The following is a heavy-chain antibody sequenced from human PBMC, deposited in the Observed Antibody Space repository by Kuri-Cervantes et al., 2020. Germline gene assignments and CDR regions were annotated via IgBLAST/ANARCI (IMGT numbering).Heavy chain of an antibody. J-gene: IGHJ3*02. CDR2: IIPIFGTA. V-gene: IGHV1-69*05. Sequence: SVKVSCKASGGTFSSYAISWVRQAPGQGLEWMGGIIPIFGTANYAQKLQGRVTMTTDTSTSTAYMELSSLRSEDTAVYYCARDGSGWWGADAFDIWGQGTMVTVSS. D-gene: IGHD6-19*01. CDR3: ARDGSGWWGADAFDI. CDR1: GGTFSSYA.